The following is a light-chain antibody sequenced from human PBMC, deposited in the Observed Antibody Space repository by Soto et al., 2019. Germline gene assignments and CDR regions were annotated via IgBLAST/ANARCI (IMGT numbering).Light chain of an antibody. Sequence: EIVMTQSPATLSVSPGETATLSCRASQSVGGAVAWYQHKPGQAPRLLIVGAFIRATGVPGRFSGGGSGTEFTLTNSSLQSEDFAVYYCQQYKNWPTLTFGGGTTVEIK. CDR2: GAF. CDR3: QQYKNWPTLT. V-gene: IGKV3-15*01. CDR1: QSVGGA. J-gene: IGKJ4*01.